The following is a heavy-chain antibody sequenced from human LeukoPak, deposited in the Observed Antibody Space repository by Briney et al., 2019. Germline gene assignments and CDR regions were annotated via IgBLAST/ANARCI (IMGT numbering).Heavy chain of an antibody. J-gene: IGHJ5*02. CDR3: ARDPPFDP. CDR1: GFTFSNYW. V-gene: IGHV3-30-3*01. CDR2: ISYDGSNK. Sequence: GGSLRLSCAASGFTFSNYWIHWVRQAPGKGLEWVAVISYDGSNKYYADSVKGRFTISRDNSKNTLYLQMNSLRAEDTAVYYCARDPPFDPWGQGTLVTVSS.